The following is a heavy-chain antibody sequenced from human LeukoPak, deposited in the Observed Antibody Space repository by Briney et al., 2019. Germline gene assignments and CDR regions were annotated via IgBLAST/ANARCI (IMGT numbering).Heavy chain of an antibody. CDR2: IYYSGST. CDR3: ARDGGITGATGFYYYYMDV. D-gene: IGHD1-7*01. Sequence: PSETLSLTCTVSGGSISSLYWSWLRQPPGKGLEGSGYIYYSGSTNYNPSLKSRVTISVDTSKNQFSLKLSSVTAADTAVYYCARDGGITGATGFYYYYMDVWGKGTTVTVSS. CDR1: GGSISSLY. V-gene: IGHV4-59*11. J-gene: IGHJ6*03.